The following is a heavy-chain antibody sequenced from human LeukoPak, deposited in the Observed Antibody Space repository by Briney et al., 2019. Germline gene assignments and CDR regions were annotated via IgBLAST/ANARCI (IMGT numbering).Heavy chain of an antibody. CDR2: ISGGSSFT. J-gene: IGHJ4*02. D-gene: IGHD6-19*01. Sequence: GSLSLSCAASGFSFSSFSMNWVRQAPGKGLEWVSYISGGSSFTYYVDSVKGRFTISRDNAKNSLYLQMNSLRAEDTAVYYCARELGYRSGPNYWGQGTRVTVS. CDR1: GFSFSSFS. CDR3: ARELGYRSGPNY. V-gene: IGHV3-21*01.